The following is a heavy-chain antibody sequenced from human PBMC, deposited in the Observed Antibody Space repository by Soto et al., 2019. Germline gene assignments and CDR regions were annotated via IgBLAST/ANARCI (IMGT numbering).Heavy chain of an antibody. CDR2: ISGSGGST. Sequence: PGGSLRLSCAASGFTFSSYAMSWVRQAPGKGLEWVSAISGSGGSTYYADSVKGRFTISRDNSKNTLYLQMNTLRAEDTAVYYCAKCPGQAPVSDWFDTWGQGTLVTVSS. V-gene: IGHV3-23*01. CDR3: AKCPGQAPVSDWFDT. CDR1: GFTFSSYA. J-gene: IGHJ5*02. D-gene: IGHD3-10*01.